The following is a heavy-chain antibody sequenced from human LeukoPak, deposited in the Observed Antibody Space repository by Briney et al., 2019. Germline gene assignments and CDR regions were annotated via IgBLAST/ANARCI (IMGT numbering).Heavy chain of an antibody. CDR1: GGSISSGDYS. CDR2: IYYSGST. D-gene: IGHD3-3*01. V-gene: IGHV4-30-4*01. Sequence: SETLSLTCTASGGSISSGDYSWSWIRQPPGKGLEWIGYIYYSGSTYYNPSLKSRVTMSVDTSKNQFSLKLSSVTAADTAVYYCARGRITIFGVVTPMYYFDYWGQGTLVTVSS. J-gene: IGHJ4*02. CDR3: ARGRITIFGVVTPMYYFDY.